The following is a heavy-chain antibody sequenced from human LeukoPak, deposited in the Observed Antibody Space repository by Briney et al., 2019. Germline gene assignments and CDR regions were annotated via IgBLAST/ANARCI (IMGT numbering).Heavy chain of an antibody. Sequence: PGGSLRLSCAASGFTFSSYGMHWVRQAPGKGLEWVAVIWYDGSNKYYADSVKGRFIISRDNSKNTLYLQMNSLRVEDTAVYYCARGGGERWLGKTFDCWGQGTLVTVSS. CDR3: ARGGGERWLGKTFDC. CDR2: IWYDGSNK. V-gene: IGHV3-33*01. J-gene: IGHJ4*02. CDR1: GFTFSSYG. D-gene: IGHD6-19*01.